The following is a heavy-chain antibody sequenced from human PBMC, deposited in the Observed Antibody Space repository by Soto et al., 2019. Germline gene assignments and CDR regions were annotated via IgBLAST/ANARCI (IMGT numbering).Heavy chain of an antibody. CDR2: INHSGST. CDR1: GGSFSGYY. J-gene: IGHJ6*02. V-gene: IGHV4-34*01. Sequence: QVQLQQWGAGLLKPSETLSLTCAVYGGSFSGYYWSWIRQPPGKGLEWIGEINHSGSTNYNPSLKSRVTISVDTSKNQFSLKLSSVTAADTAVYYCARGLGRSYGQDYYGMDVWGQGTTVTVSS. D-gene: IGHD2-15*01. CDR3: ARGLGRSYGQDYYGMDV.